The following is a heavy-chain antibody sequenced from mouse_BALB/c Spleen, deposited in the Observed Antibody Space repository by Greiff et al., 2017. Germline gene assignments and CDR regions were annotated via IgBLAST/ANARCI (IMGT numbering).Heavy chain of an antibody. CDR3: ARDWDGGFAY. J-gene: IGHJ3*01. CDR2: IYPGDGDT. V-gene: IGHV1-82*01. Sequence: VQLQQSGPELVKPGASVKISCKASGYAFSSSWMNWVKQRPGQGLEWIGRIYPGDGDTNYNGKFKGKATLTADKSSSTAYMQLSSLTSVDSAVYFCARDWDGGFAYWGQGTLVTVSA. CDR1: GYAFSSSW. D-gene: IGHD4-1*01.